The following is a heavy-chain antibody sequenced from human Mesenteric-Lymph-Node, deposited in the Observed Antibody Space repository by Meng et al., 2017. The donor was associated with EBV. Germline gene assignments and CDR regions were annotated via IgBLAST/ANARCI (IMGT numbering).Heavy chain of an antibody. CDR1: GGAFSGYS. D-gene: IGHD1-26*01. Sequence: LKPSETLSRPRTVCGGAFSGYSWSGCRQPPGKGRKWIGESNHTGTTNYNPSLKIRVTISVDTSKNQFSLKLSSVTAANTAVYYCARRGKVGAGYWGQGTLVTVFS. J-gene: IGHJ4*02. CDR3: ARRGKVGAGY. V-gene: IGHV4-34*01. CDR2: SNHTGTT.